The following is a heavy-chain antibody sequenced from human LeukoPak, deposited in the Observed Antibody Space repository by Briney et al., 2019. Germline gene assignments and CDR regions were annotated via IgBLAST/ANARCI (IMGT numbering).Heavy chain of an antibody. J-gene: IGHJ4*02. V-gene: IGHV3-49*04. D-gene: IGHD4-11*01. CDR3: TRAPYSNYVNLDY. CDR2: IRSKAFGGTA. CDR1: EFTFGDYA. Sequence: GGSLRLSGTASEFTFGDYAMTWVRQAPGKGLEWVGFIRSKAFGGTAEYAASVKGRFTISRDDSKSIAYLQMNGLKTEDTAVYYCTRAPYSNYVNLDYWGQGTLVTVSS.